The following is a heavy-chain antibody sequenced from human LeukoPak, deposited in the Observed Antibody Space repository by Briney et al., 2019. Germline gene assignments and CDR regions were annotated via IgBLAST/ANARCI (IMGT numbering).Heavy chain of an antibody. CDR3: ARDGSSSPHAFDI. CDR2: ISWNSGRI. CDR1: GFTFDDYA. J-gene: IGHJ3*02. Sequence: PGRSLRLSCAASGFTFDDYAMHWVRQPPGKGLEWVSGISWNSGRIGYADSVKGRFTISRDNAKNSLYLQMNSLRAEDTAVYYCARDGSSSPHAFDIWGQGTMVTASS. V-gene: IGHV3-9*01. D-gene: IGHD6-6*01.